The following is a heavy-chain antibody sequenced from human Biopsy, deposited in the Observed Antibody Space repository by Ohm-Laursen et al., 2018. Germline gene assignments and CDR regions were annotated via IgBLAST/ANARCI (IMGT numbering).Heavy chain of an antibody. CDR2: INAKTGDT. D-gene: IGHD3-22*01. CDR1: GYTFTGYH. Sequence: ESSVKVSCKPSGYTFTGYHVHWVRQAPGQGLEWMGWINAKTGDTNYAQKFQGRVTMTRDTSISTAYVDLSSLRSDDTAVYYCTRGGYYYDSLAYYYWFDPWGQGTLVTVSS. CDR3: TRGGYYYDSLAYYYWFDP. V-gene: IGHV1-2*02. J-gene: IGHJ5*02.